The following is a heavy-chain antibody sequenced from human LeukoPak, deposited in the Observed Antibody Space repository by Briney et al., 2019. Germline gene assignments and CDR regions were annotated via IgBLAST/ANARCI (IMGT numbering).Heavy chain of an antibody. CDR3: ARDGNPGYSSRVNWFDP. J-gene: IGHJ5*02. CDR2: IYYSGST. CDR1: GGSISSSSYY. Sequence: PSETLSLTCTVSGGSISSSSYYWGWIRQPPGKGLEWIGSIYYSGSTYYNPSLRSRVTISVDTSKNQFSLKLSSVTAADTAVYYCARDGNPGYSSRVNWFDPWGQGTLVTVSS. D-gene: IGHD6-13*01. V-gene: IGHV4-39*07.